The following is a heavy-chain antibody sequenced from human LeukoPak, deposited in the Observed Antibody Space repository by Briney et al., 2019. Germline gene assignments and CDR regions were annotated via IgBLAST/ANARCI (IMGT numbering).Heavy chain of an antibody. Sequence: GGSLRLSCAASGFTFSSYSMNWVRQAPGKGLEWVSSISSSSSYIYYADSVKGRFTISRDNAKNSLYLQMNSLRAEDTAVYYCARDGGGSQQSNWFDPWGQGTLVTVSS. D-gene: IGHD1-26*01. CDR1: GFTFSSYS. CDR2: ISSSSSYI. J-gene: IGHJ5*02. CDR3: ARDGGGSQQSNWFDP. V-gene: IGHV3-21*01.